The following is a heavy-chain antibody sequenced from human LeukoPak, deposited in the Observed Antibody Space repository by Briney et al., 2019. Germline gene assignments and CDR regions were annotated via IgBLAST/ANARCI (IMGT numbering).Heavy chain of an antibody. V-gene: IGHV3-23*01. CDR1: GFTFSSYA. D-gene: IGHD3-10*01. Sequence: GGSLRLSCAASGFTFSSYAMSWVRQAPGKGLEWVSAISGSGGSTYYADSVKGRFTISRDNSKNTLYLQMNSLRAEDTAVYYCAKSPTGGGINPYYYYYGMDVWGKGTTVTVSS. CDR3: AKSPTGGGINPYYYYYGMDV. J-gene: IGHJ6*04. CDR2: ISGSGGST.